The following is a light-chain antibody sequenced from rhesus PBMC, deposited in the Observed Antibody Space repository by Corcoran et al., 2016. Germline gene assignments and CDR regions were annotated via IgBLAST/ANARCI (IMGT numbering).Light chain of an antibody. V-gene: IGKV1S15*01. CDR3: QHGYGTPWT. CDR2: SVY. J-gene: IGKJ1*01. CDR1: QGISNH. Sequence: DIQMTQSPSSLSASVGDTVTITCRASQGISNHLAWYQQKPGKVPKALIYSVYTLQRGVPSRFSGSGSGTDFTLTISSLQPEDFATYYCQHGYGTPWTFGQGTKVEIK.